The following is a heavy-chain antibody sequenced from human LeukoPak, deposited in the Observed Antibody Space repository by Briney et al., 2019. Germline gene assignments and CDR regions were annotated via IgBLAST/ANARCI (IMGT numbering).Heavy chain of an antibody. CDR3: ARFDSGSYQFDAFDI. V-gene: IGHV4-59*01. D-gene: IGHD1-26*01. CDR1: GGSISSYY. CDR2: MYYSGST. Sequence: SETLSLTCTVSGGSISSYYWSWIRQPPGKGLEWIGYMYYSGSTNYNPSLKSRVTISVDTSKNQFSLKLSSVTAADTAVYYCARFDSGSYQFDAFDIWGQGTMVTVSS. J-gene: IGHJ3*02.